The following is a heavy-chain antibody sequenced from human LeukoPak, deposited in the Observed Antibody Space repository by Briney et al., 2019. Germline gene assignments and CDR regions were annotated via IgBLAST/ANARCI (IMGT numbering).Heavy chain of an antibody. CDR1: GYTFTSYY. Sequence: ASVKVSCKASGYTFTSYYMHWVRLAPGQGFEWMGTINPSGGSTRYAQKFQGRVTMTRDMSTSTVYMELSSLRSDDTAVYYCARDVGEYCSSINCHASDYWGQGTLVTVSS. CDR2: INPSGGST. D-gene: IGHD2-2*01. V-gene: IGHV1-46*01. J-gene: IGHJ4*02. CDR3: ARDVGEYCSSINCHASDY.